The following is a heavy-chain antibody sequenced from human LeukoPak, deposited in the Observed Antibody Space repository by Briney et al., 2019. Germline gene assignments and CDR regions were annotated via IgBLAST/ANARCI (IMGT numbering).Heavy chain of an antibody. J-gene: IGHJ3*02. CDR1: GGSISSTNW. Sequence: SETLSLTCAVSGGSISSTNWWNWVRQPPGMGLEWIGEIYHSGSTNYNPSLKSRVTISVDKSKNQFSLKLNSVTAADTAVYYCARRGYYDSSGSSDAFDIWGQGTMVTVSS. D-gene: IGHD3-22*01. CDR3: ARRGYYDSSGSSDAFDI. V-gene: IGHV4-4*02. CDR2: IYHSGST.